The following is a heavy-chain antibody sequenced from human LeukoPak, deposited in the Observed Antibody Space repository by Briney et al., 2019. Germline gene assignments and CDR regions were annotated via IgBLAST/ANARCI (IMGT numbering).Heavy chain of an antibody. CDR2: IYYSGST. D-gene: IGHD3-16*01. CDR3: ARIYSGGSSQFDY. Sequence: SETLSLTCTVSGGSIRNNYWSWIRQPPGKGLEWIGYIYYSGSTSYNPSLKSRVTISVDTSKRQFSLKLTSVTAADTAVYYRARIYSGGSSQFDYWGQGTLVTVSS. J-gene: IGHJ4*02. CDR1: GGSIRNNY. V-gene: IGHV4-59*01.